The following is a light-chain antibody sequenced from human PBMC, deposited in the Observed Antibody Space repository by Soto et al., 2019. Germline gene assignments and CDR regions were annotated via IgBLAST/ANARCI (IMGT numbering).Light chain of an antibody. CDR1: QSVRSN. V-gene: IGKV3-15*01. J-gene: IGKJ1*01. CDR3: QHYNSWPPT. Sequence: EVVMTQSPATLSVSPGERATLSCRASQSVRSNLAWYQQKPGQPPRLLIYAASTRVTTIPARFSGSEFGTEFTLTISSLQSEDFAVYYCQHYNSWPPTFGQGTKVEIK. CDR2: AAS.